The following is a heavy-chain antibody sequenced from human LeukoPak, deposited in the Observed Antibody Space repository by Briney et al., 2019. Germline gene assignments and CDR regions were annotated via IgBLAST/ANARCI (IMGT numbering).Heavy chain of an antibody. CDR1: GFTFSSYA. J-gene: IGHJ4*02. D-gene: IGHD3-22*01. V-gene: IGHV3-23*01. Sequence: GGSLRLSCAASGFTFSSYAMRWVRQAPGKGLEWVSAISPSSGTFYADSVKGRFTISRDNSKNTLYLQMNSPRAEDTAVYYCARPQSSSGYYWPFDDWGQGTLVTVSS. CDR3: ARPQSSSGYYWPFDD. CDR2: ISPSSGT.